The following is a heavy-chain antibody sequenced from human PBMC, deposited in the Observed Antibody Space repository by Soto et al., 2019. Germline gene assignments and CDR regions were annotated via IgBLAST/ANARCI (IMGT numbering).Heavy chain of an antibody. CDR1: GGSISSGDYY. D-gene: IGHD3-10*01. V-gene: IGHV4-30-4*01. CDR3: ARGHGMVRGHYYYYMDV. CDR2: IYYSGST. Sequence: PSETLSLTCTVSGGSISSGDYYWSWIRQPPGKGLEWIGYIYYSGSTYYNPSLKSRVTISVDTSKNQFSLKLSSVTAADTAVYYCARGHGMVRGHYYYYMDVWGKGTTVTVSS. J-gene: IGHJ6*03.